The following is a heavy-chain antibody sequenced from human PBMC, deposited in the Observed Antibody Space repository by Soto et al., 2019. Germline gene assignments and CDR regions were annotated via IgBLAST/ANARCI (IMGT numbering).Heavy chain of an antibody. CDR3: AGSRRPAAY. J-gene: IGHJ1*01. V-gene: IGHV1-18*01. Sequence: QVQLVQSGAEMKKPGASVKVSCKASGYTFTSYAISWVRQAPGQGLEWMGCISAYKGNTNYAQKPQGRVTMTTDTSPTTASIEQRALRSAATDVYYCAGSRRPAAYWGQGTLVTVSS. D-gene: IGHD6-25*01. CDR1: GYTFTSYA. CDR2: ISAYKGNT.